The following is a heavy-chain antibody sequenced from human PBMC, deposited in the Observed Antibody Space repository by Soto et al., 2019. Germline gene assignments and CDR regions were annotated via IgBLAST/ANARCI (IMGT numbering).Heavy chain of an antibody. CDR1: GGSISSDNW. CDR2: MYHSGST. Sequence: SETLSLTCAFSGGSISSDNWWTWVRQPPGKGLEWIGEMYHSGSTNYSPSLKSRVTISVDKSNNQFSLKLTSVTAADTALYYCARASAASLLRGAIINWGQGTLVTVSS. V-gene: IGHV4-4*02. D-gene: IGHD3-10*01. CDR3: ARASAASLLRGAIIN. J-gene: IGHJ4*02.